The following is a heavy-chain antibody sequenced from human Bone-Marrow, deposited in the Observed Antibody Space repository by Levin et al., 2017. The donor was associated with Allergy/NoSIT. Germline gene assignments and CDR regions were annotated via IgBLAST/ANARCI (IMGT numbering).Heavy chain of an antibody. CDR3: STPTGDFWSGYQF. V-gene: IGHV1-24*01. J-gene: IGHJ4*02. D-gene: IGHD3-3*01. CDR2: FDPEDGET. Sequence: RASVKVSCRVGGYSISELPIHWVRQAPGIGLEWMGGFDPEDGETKYAEKFQDRVTMTDDTSTDTAYLELNGLKSDDTAVYYCSTPTGDFWSGYQFWGQGTLVTVSS. CDR1: GYSISELP.